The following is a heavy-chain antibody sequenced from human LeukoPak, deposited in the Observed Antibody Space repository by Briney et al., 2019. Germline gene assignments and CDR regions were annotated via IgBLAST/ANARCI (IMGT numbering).Heavy chain of an antibody. CDR3: AEGPYGDPTWDWYFDL. CDR2: IIPILGIA. Sequence: VASVKVSCKASGGTFSSYAISWVRQAPGQGLEWMGRIIPILGIANCAQKFQGRVTITADKSTSTAYMELSSLRSEDTAVYYCAEGPYGDPTWDWYFDLWGRGTLVTVSS. D-gene: IGHD4-17*01. V-gene: IGHV1-69*04. CDR1: GGTFSSYA. J-gene: IGHJ2*01.